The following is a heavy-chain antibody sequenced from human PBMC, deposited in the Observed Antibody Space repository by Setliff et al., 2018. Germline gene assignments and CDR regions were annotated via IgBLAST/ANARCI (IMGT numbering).Heavy chain of an antibody. Sequence: GGSLRLSCAASGFTFSRHGMHWVRQAPGKGLEWVAVIWFDGSDKYYADSVKGRFTISRDNSKNTLYLQMNSLRAEDTAVYYCARDSKRDYNFWSGQGDYWGQGTLVTVSS. CDR3: ARDSKRDYNFWSGQGDY. CDR2: IWFDGSDK. CDR1: GFTFSRHG. V-gene: IGHV3-33*01. D-gene: IGHD3-3*01. J-gene: IGHJ4*02.